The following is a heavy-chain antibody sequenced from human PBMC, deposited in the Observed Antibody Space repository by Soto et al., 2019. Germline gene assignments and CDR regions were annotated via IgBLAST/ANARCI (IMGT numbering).Heavy chain of an antibody. Sequence: AASVKVSCKASGYTFTSYAMHWVRQAPGQRLEWIGWINAGNGNTKYSQKFQDRVTITGDTSTSTAYMELSSLRSEDTAVYYCAAEDPRFTLDVWGQGTTLTVSS. CDR1: GYTFTSYA. CDR3: AAEDPRFTLDV. V-gene: IGHV1-3*01. CDR2: INAGNGNT. J-gene: IGHJ6*02. D-gene: IGHD3-10*01.